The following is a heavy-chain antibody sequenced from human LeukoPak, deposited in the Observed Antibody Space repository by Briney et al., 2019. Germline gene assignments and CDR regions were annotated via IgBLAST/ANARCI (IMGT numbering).Heavy chain of an antibody. CDR1: GFTFSSYG. CDR3: ARDRCTNGVCYYDY. D-gene: IGHD2-8*01. J-gene: IGHJ4*02. CDR2: IWYDGSNK. V-gene: IGHV3-33*01. Sequence: GGSLRLACAASGFTFSSYGMHWVSQAPGKGLEWVEVIWYDGSNKYYGDSVKGRFSISRDNPKNTLYLQMNSLRADDTAVYYCARDRCTNGVCYYDYWGQGTLVTVSS.